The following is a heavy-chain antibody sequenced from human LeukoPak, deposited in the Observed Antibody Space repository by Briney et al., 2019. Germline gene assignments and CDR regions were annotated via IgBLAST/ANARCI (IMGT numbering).Heavy chain of an antibody. CDR2: INHSGST. V-gene: IGHV4-34*01. D-gene: IGHD2-2*02. CDR3: ARALVYCSSTSCYIDY. Sequence: SETLSLTCAVYGGSFSGYYWSWIRQPPGKGLEWIGEINHSGSTNYNPSLKSRVTISVDTSKNQFSLKLSSVTAADTAVYYCARALVYCSSTSCYIDYWGQGTLVTVSS. J-gene: IGHJ4*02. CDR1: GGSFSGYY.